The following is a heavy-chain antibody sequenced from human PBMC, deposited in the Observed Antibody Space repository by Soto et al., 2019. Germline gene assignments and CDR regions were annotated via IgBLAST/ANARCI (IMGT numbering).Heavy chain of an antibody. D-gene: IGHD1-26*01. CDR1: GCTFSSYS. CDR3: ARETTASGAQTDDY. V-gene: IGHV3-21*01. Sequence: EVQLVESGGGLVKPGGSLRLSCAASGCTFSSYSMHWVRQAPGNGLEWVSSISSSSSYIYYADSVKGRFTISRDNAKNSLYLQMNSLRAEDTAVYYCARETTASGAQTDDYWVQGTLVNVSS. J-gene: IGHJ4*02. CDR2: ISSSSSYI.